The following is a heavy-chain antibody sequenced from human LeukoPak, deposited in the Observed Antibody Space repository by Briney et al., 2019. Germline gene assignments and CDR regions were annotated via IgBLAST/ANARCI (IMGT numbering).Heavy chain of an antibody. D-gene: IGHD3-3*01. Sequence: PGGSLRLSCAASGFTFSSYAMHWVRQAPGKGLEWVAVISYDGSNKYYADSVKGRFTISRDNSENTLYLQMNSLRAEDTAVYYCARDLDGDGAYDYWGQGTLVTVSS. CDR3: ARDLDGDGAYDY. CDR2: ISYDGSNK. CDR1: GFTFSSYA. V-gene: IGHV3-30-3*01. J-gene: IGHJ4*02.